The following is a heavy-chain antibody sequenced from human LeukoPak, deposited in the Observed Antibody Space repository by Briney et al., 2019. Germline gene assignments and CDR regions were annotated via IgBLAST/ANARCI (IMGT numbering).Heavy chain of an antibody. D-gene: IGHD2-15*01. CDR3: ATGVGYCSGGSCSNNWFDP. V-gene: IGHV1-69-2*01. J-gene: IGHJ5*02. CDR1: GYTFTGYY. Sequence: ASVKVSCKASGYTFTGYYMHWVQQAPGRGLEWMGLVDPEDGETIYAEKFQGRVTITADTSTDTAYMELSSLRSEDTAVYYCATGVGYCSGGSCSNNWFDPWGQGTLVTVSS. CDR2: VDPEDGET.